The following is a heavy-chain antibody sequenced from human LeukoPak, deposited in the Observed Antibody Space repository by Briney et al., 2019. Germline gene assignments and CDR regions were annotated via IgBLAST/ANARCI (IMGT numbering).Heavy chain of an antibody. D-gene: IGHD3-3*01. J-gene: IGHJ4*02. CDR2: IYHSGST. CDR3: ARSDFWSGYYDY. Sequence: SETLSLTCAVSGYSISSGYYWGWIRQPPGKGLEWIGSIYHSGSTYYNPSLKSRVTISVGTSKNQFSLKLSSVTAADTAVYYCARSDFWSGYYDYWGQGTLVTVSS. V-gene: IGHV4-38-2*01. CDR1: GYSISSGYY.